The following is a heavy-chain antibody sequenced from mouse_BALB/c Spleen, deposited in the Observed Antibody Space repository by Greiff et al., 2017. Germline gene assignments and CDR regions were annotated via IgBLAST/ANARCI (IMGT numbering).Heavy chain of an antibody. D-gene: IGHD1-1*01. CDR1: GFSLIGYG. CDR2: LWGDGST. Sequence: VQLVESGPGLVALSQSLSITCTVPGFSLIGYGVNWVRQPPGKGLEWLGMLWGDGSTDYNSALKSRLSISKDNSKSQVFLKMNSLQTDDTARYYCARYYGSGAMDYWGQGTSVTVSS. J-gene: IGHJ4*01. CDR3: ARYYGSGAMDY. V-gene: IGHV2-6-7*01.